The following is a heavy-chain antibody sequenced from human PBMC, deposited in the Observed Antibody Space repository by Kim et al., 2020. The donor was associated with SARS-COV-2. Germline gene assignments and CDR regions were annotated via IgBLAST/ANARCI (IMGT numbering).Heavy chain of an antibody. J-gene: IGHJ4*02. CDR3: ARGREITFGGVIAIPDY. V-gene: IGHV3-21*01. CDR2: ISSSSSYI. CDR1: GFTFSSYS. Sequence: GGSLRLSCAASGFTFSSYSMNWVRQAPGKGLEWVSSISSSSSYIYYADSVKGRFTISRDNAKNSLYLQMNSLRAEDTAVYYCARGREITFGGVIAIPDYWGQGTLVTVSS. D-gene: IGHD3-16*02.